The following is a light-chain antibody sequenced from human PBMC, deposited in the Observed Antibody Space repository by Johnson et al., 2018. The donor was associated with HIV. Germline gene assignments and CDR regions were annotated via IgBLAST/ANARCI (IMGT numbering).Light chain of an antibody. CDR1: SSNIGNNY. Sequence: QLVLTQPPSVSAAPGQKVTISCSGSSSNIGNNYVSWYQQLPGTAPKLLIYDNNKRPSGIPDRFSGSKSGTSATLGITGLQTGDEVDYYCGTWDSGLGAVYVFGPGTKVTVL. V-gene: IGLV1-51*01. CDR2: DNN. J-gene: IGLJ1*01. CDR3: GTWDSGLGAVYV.